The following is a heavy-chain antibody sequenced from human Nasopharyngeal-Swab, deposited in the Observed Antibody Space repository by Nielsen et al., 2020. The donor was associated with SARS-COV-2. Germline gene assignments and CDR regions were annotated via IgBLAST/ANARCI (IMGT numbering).Heavy chain of an antibody. D-gene: IGHD2-2*02. CDR3: ARTAAIRGYAFDI. CDR1: GFTFSSYA. V-gene: IGHV3-30-3*01. Sequence: GESLKISCAASGFTFSSYAVHWVRQAPGKGLEWVAVISYDGSNKYYADSVKGRFTISRDNSKNTLYLQMNSLRAEDTAVYYCARTAAIRGYAFDIWGQGTMVTVSS. CDR2: ISYDGSNK. J-gene: IGHJ3*02.